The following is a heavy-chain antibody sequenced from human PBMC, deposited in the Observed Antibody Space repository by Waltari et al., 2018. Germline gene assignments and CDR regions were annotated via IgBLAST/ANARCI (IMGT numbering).Heavy chain of an antibody. Sequence: QVQLVQSGAEVKKPGASVKVSCQASGYTFTNGYIQWVRQAPGQGLEWIGRINPGHGDATYAQKLQGRVTMTSDTSTSTVYMGMRNLRSEDSAIFYCGRDVQEIAAAGIAYWGQGTLVTVSS. CDR2: INPGHGDA. V-gene: IGHV1-46*04. J-gene: IGHJ4*02. D-gene: IGHD6-13*01. CDR3: GRDVQEIAAAGIAY. CDR1: GYTFTNGY.